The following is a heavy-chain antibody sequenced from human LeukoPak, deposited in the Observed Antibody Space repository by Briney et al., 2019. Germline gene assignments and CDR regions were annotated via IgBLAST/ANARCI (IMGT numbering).Heavy chain of an antibody. J-gene: IGHJ4*02. V-gene: IGHV3-74*01. CDR2: INSDGSST. CDR3: VRDPRFSENFDY. Sequence: GGSLRLSGAASGFTFRSYWMHWVRQAPGKGLVCVSRINSDGSSTNYADSVKGRFTISRDNAKNTLYLQMNSLRAQDTAIYYCVRDPRFSENFDYWGQGALVTVSS. CDR1: GFTFRSYW. D-gene: IGHD6-25*01.